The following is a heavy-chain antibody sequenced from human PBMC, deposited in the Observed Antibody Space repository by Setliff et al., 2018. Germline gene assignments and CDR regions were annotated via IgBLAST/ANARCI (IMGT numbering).Heavy chain of an antibody. CDR2: FHTGGST. V-gene: IGHV4-61*09. CDR1: GDSISSGSYY. CDR3: ARAFTYYNFWSGYGYGMDV. D-gene: IGHD3-3*01. J-gene: IGHJ6*02. Sequence: TLSLTCTVSGDSISSGSYYWTWIRQPAGKGLEWIGHFHTGGSTNYNRSLSSRVTISIDKSKNQFSLKLSSVTAADTAVYYCARAFTYYNFWSGYGYGMDVWGQGTTVTVSS.